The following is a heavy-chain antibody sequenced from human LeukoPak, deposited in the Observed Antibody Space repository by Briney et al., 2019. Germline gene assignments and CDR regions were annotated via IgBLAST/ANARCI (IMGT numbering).Heavy chain of an antibody. V-gene: IGHV3-33*06. CDR3: AKMPVSYSSGWSNFDY. D-gene: IGHD6-19*01. CDR1: GFTFSSYG. J-gene: IGHJ4*02. Sequence: GGSLRLSCAASGFTFSSYGMHWVRQAPGKGLERVAVIWYDGSNKYYADSVKGRFTISRDNSKNTLYLQMNSLRAEDTAVYYCAKMPVSYSSGWSNFDYWGQGTLVTVSS. CDR2: IWYDGSNK.